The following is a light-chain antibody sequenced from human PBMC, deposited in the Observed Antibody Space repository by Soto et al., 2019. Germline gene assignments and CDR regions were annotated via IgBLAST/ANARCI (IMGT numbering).Light chain of an antibody. V-gene: IGKV3-15*01. CDR1: QSVSSN. J-gene: IGKJ2*01. Sequence: EIVMTQSPATLSVSPGERATLSCRASQSVSSNLAWYQQQPGQAPRLLIYGASTRATGIPARFSGSGSGTEFTLTISILQAEDFAVYYCQQYNNWAYTFGQGTKLEIK. CDR3: QQYNNWAYT. CDR2: GAS.